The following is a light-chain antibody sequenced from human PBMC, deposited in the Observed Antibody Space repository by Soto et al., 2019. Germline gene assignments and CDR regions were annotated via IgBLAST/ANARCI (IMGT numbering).Light chain of an antibody. V-gene: IGKV1-5*03. CDR3: QHRGT. J-gene: IGKJ1*01. Sequence: DIQMTQSPSTLSASVGDRVTITCRASQSISTWLAWYQQQPGKAPKLLIYKASTLESGVPSRFSGSGSGTEFTLTISSLQHDDFATYYCQHRGTFGQGTKVDIK. CDR2: KAS. CDR1: QSISTW.